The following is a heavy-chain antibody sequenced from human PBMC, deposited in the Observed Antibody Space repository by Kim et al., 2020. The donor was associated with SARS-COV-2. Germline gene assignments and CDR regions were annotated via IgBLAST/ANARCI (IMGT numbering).Heavy chain of an antibody. Sequence: ASVKVSCKASGYTFTGYYIHWVRQAPAQGLEWMGWINPNSGVTNYAQNFQGRVSMTRDTSIGTAYMELSRLRSDDTAVYYCSRGVYTYDSHFDCWGQGTLVTVSS. V-gene: IGHV1-2*02. CDR2: INPNSGVT. CDR1: GYTFTGYY. J-gene: IGHJ4*02. D-gene: IGHD5-12*01. CDR3: SRGVYTYDSHFDC.